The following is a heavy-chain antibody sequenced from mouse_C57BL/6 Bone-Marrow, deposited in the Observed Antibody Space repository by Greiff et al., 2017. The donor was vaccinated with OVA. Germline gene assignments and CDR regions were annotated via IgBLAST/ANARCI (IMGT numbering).Heavy chain of an antibody. CDR3: ARRRGGYYEIFAY. J-gene: IGHJ3*01. Sequence: VQLQQSGAELARPGASVKLSCKASGYTFTSYGISWVKQRTGQGLEWIGEIYPRSGNTYYNEKFKGKATLTADKSSSTAYMELRSLTSEDSAVYFCARRRGGYYEIFAYWGQGTLVTVSA. CDR2: IYPRSGNT. D-gene: IGHD2-3*01. CDR1: GYTFTSYG. V-gene: IGHV1-81*01.